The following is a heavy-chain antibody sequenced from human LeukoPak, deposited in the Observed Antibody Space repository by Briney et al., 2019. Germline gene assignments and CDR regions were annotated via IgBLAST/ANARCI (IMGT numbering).Heavy chain of an antibody. CDR3: AKREIVGPTNYFQH. CDR1: GFTFRSYA. V-gene: IGHV3-23*01. J-gene: IGHJ1*01. Sequence: GGSLRLSCAASGFTFRSYAMSWVRQAPGKGLEWVATISGSGGSTYYADSVKGRFTISRDNSRDTLYLQMNGLRAEDTAVYFCAKREIVGPTNYFQHWGEGSLVTVSS. CDR2: ISGSGGST. D-gene: IGHD1-26*01.